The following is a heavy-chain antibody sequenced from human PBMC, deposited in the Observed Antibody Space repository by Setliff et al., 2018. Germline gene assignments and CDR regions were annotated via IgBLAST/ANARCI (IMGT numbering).Heavy chain of an antibody. V-gene: IGHV3-48*04. CDR1: GFTFSSYW. CDR3: ARAPGGNRQFDY. J-gene: IGHJ4*02. Sequence: PGGSLRLSCAASGFTFSSYWMSWVRQAPGKGLEWVSYISSSGSTIYYADSVKGRFTISRDNAKNSLYLQMNSLRAEDTAVYYCARAPGGNRQFDYWGQGTLVTVSS. D-gene: IGHD1-26*01. CDR2: ISSSGSTI.